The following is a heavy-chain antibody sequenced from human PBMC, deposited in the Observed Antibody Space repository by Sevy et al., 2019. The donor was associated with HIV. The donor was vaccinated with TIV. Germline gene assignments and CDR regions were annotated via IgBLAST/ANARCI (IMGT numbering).Heavy chain of an antibody. J-gene: IGHJ4*02. Sequence: GESLKISCKGSGYTFSNYWIGWVRQMPGKVLEWMGVIYPGDSVTRYSPSFQGQVTMSADKSTSTAYLQWSSLKTSDTAIYYCARYPIVVVPAAEYYFDYWGQGTLVTVSS. V-gene: IGHV5-51*01. D-gene: IGHD2-2*01. CDR2: IYPGDSVT. CDR1: GYTFSNYW. CDR3: ARYPIVVVPAAEYYFDY.